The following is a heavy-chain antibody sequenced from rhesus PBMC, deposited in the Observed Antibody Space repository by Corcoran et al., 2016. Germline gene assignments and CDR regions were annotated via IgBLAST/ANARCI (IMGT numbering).Heavy chain of an antibody. J-gene: IGHJ4*01. Sequence: EVQLVQSGAEVKKPGATVKISCKASGYTFTDHSLNWVRQAPGNGLGWRGGVDPEDGETDYAQKFQERVTITADMSTDTAYMELSSLSSEDTAVYYCAVGVTRIDYWGQGVLVTVSS. V-gene: IGHV1-111*02. CDR3: AVGVTRIDY. CDR1: GYTFTDHS. D-gene: IGHD3-22*01. CDR2: VDPEDGET.